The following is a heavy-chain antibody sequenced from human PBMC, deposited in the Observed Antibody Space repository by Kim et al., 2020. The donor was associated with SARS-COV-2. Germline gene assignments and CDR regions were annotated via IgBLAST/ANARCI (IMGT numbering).Heavy chain of an antibody. CDR1: GFTFSSYG. J-gene: IGHJ6*02. Sequence: GGSLRLSCAASGFTFSSYGMHWVRQAPGKGLEWVAVIWYDGSNKYYADSVKGRFTISRDNSKNTLYLQMNSLRAEDTAVYYCARDSRDHYDFWSGYADYYYYGMDDWGQGTTVTVSS. D-gene: IGHD3-3*01. CDR2: IWYDGSNK. CDR3: ARDSRDHYDFWSGYADYYYYGMDD. V-gene: IGHV3-33*01.